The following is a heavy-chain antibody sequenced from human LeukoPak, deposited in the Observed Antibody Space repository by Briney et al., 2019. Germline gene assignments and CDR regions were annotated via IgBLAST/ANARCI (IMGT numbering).Heavy chain of an antibody. CDR1: GFTFSSYA. CDR3: VKKAVSAAKGWFDP. V-gene: IGHV3-64D*06. D-gene: IGHD4-11*01. Sequence: GGSLRLSCSASGFTFSSYAMYWVRQAPGKGLEYVSAISSNVVSTYYADSVKGRFTISRDNSKNTLYLQMTSLRDEDTAVYYCVKKAVSAAKGWFDPWGQATLVTVSS. J-gene: IGHJ5*02. CDR2: ISSNVVST.